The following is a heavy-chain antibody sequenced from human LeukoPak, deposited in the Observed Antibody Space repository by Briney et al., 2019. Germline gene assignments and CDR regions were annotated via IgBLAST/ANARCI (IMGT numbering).Heavy chain of an antibody. CDR1: GFIFNNYA. CDR3: AKRSGGRSAATNSDYYYAMDV. J-gene: IGHJ6*02. CDR2: ISWNSGTI. D-gene: IGHD3-10*01. Sequence: GGSLRLSCAGSGFIFNNYAMHWVRQPPGKGLEWVSGISWNSGTIDYADSVRGRFTISRDNAKNSLYLQMNGLKAEDTALYYCAKRSGGRSAATNSDYYYAMDVWGQGTTVTVS. V-gene: IGHV3-9*01.